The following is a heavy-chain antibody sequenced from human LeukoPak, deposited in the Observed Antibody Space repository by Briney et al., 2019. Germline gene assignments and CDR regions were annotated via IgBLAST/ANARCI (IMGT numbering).Heavy chain of an antibody. D-gene: IGHD1/OR15-1a*01. V-gene: IGHV1-2*06. Sequence: GASVKVSCRTSGYTFTDYYMHWVRQAPGQGLEWMGRINPSNGGTNFAQNFQGRVTMTRDTSISTAYMELSRLTSDDTAIYYCARVDGTNAFDIWGQGTMVAVSS. J-gene: IGHJ3*02. CDR3: ARVDGTNAFDI. CDR2: INPSNGGT. CDR1: GYTFTDYY.